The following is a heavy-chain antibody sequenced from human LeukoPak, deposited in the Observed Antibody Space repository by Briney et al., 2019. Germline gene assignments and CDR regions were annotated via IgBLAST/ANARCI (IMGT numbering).Heavy chain of an antibody. CDR1: GGSISSGGYY. J-gene: IGHJ4*02. D-gene: IGHD2-15*01. Sequence: SETLSLTCTVSGGSISSGGYYWSWIRQHPGKGLEWIGYIYYSGSTYYNPSLKSRVTISVDTSKNQFSLKLSSVTAADTAVYYCARGPLATPSQVDYWGQGTLVTVSS. CDR2: IYYSGST. V-gene: IGHV4-31*03. CDR3: ARGPLATPSQVDY.